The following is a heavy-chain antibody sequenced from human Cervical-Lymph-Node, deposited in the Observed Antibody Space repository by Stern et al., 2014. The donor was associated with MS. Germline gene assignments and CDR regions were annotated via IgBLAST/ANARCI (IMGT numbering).Heavy chain of an antibody. CDR3: ARGSTIMTDYFDY. V-gene: IGHV1-69*01. D-gene: IGHD5/OR15-5a*01. CDR2: IIPIFGTA. Sequence: VQLVESGAEVKKPGSSVKVSCKASGGTFSSYAISWVRQAPGQGLEWMGGIIPIFGTADYAQKFQGRVTIIADESTSTAYMELTSLRSEDTAVYYCARGSTIMTDYFDYWGQGTLVTVSS. CDR1: GGTFSSYA. J-gene: IGHJ4*02.